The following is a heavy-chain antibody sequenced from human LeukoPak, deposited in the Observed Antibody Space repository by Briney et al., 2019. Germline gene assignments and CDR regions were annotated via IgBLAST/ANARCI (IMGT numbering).Heavy chain of an antibody. CDR3: VKDMNPGGADV. J-gene: IGHJ6*02. V-gene: IGHV3-33*03. D-gene: IGHD3-10*01. Sequence: GGSLRLSCAASGFSFKDTGMHWVRQAPGKGPEWLTIIWYDGSTKYYAVSVKGRFTVSRDSAKNSLYLQMNSLRPEDTALYYCVKDMNPGGADVWGQGTTVTVSS. CDR2: IWYDGSTK. CDR1: GFSFKDTG.